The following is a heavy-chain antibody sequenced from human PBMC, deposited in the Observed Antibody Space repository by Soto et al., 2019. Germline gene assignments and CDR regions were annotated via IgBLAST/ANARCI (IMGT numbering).Heavy chain of an antibody. D-gene: IGHD3-16*01. CDR1: GYSFTNND. J-gene: IGHJ5*02. CDR2: MNPGSCDT. CDR3: ARMETFGSLNWFDP. Sequence: SVKVSCMASGYSFTNNDVSGVGQATAEGLEWMGWMNPGSCDTGYAQKFQGRLIMNSDISIATAYMEVSSLRSDDTAIYYCARMETFGSLNWFDPWGQGTLVTVSS. V-gene: IGHV1-8*01.